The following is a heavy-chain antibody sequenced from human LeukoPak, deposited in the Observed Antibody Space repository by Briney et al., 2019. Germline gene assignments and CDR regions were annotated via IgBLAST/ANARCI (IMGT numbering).Heavy chain of an antibody. Sequence: SETLSLTCAVSGSSFYNPYYCALLRPAPGRGLEWIGTVFQGGRTFYNPSLESRVIISQDMSNNRFFLNLTSMTVADTALYFCARVLNVPKFIDSWGQGTLVTVSS. CDR1: GSSFYNPYY. D-gene: IGHD3-10*02. CDR2: VFQGGRT. CDR3: ARVLNVPKFIDS. J-gene: IGHJ4*02. V-gene: IGHV4-38-2*01.